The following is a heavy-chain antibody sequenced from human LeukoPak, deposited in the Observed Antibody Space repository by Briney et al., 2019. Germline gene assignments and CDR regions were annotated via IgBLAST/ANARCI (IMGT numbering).Heavy chain of an antibody. CDR2: IHASGST. CDR3: ARAGILSTGDYFDP. D-gene: IGHD5/OR15-5a*01. Sequence: KPSETLSLTCSVSCGSITRGTFYWAWTRQPPGKALELIGTIHASGSTSYNPSLQSRVTISVDTSKNQFSLKLSSVTAADTAVYYCARAGILSTGDYFDPWGQGTLVTVSS. CDR1: CGSITRGTFY. J-gene: IGHJ5*02. V-gene: IGHV4-39*07.